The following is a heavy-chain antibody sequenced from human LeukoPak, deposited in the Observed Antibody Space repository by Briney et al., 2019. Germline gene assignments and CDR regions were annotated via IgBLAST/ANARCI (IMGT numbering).Heavy chain of an antibody. CDR2: INHSGST. D-gene: IGHD4-17*01. CDR1: GGSISSTNW. Sequence: PSETLSLTCGVSGGSISSTNWWTWVRQPPGKGLEWIGEINHSGSTNYNPSLKSRVTISVDTSKNQFSLKLSSVTAADTAVYYCASGRGYGDYGYWGQGTLVTVSS. J-gene: IGHJ4*02. V-gene: IGHV4-4*02. CDR3: ASGRGYGDYGY.